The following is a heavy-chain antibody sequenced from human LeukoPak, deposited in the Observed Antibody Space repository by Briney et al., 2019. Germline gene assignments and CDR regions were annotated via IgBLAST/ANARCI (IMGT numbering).Heavy chain of an antibody. CDR2: TYYRSKWYN. J-gene: IGHJ4*02. D-gene: IGHD1-26*01. CDR3: ARVVGARPHFDY. CDR1: GDRGSSNSAA. V-gene: IGHV6-1*01. Sequence: SHTLSLTCAISGDRGSSNSAAWNWIRQSPSRGLEWLGRTYYRSKWYNGYAVSVKSRITINPDTSKNQFSLQLNSVTPEDTAVYYCARVVGARPHFDYWGQGTLVTVSS.